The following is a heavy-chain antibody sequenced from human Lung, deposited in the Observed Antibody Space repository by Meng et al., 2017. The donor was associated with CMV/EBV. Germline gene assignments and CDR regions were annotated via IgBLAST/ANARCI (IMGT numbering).Heavy chain of an antibody. CDR3: AKDRPMYYDFWSGLDY. V-gene: IGHV3-23*01. D-gene: IGHD3-3*01. Sequence: GGSLRLXCAASGFTFSSYAMSWVRQAPGKGLEWVSAISGSGGSTYYADPVKGRFTISRDNSKNTLYLQMNSLRAEDTAVYYCAKDRPMYYDFWSGLDYWGQGXLVTVSS. CDR1: GFTFSSYA. CDR2: ISGSGGST. J-gene: IGHJ4*02.